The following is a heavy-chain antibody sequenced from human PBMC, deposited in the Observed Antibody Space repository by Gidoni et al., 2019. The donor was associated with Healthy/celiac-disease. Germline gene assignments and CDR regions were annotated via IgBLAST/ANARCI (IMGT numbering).Heavy chain of an antibody. Sequence: EVQLVESGGGLVKPGGSLRLSCAASGFPFSSYRMNWVRQAPGKGLEWVSSISSRGSTIDYADSVKGRFTISRDNAKNSLYLQMNSLRAEDTAVYYCARVGAAAGRDYYGMDVWGQGTTVTVSS. CDR3: ARVGAAAGRDYYGMDV. CDR1: GFPFSSYR. D-gene: IGHD6-13*01. CDR2: ISSRGSTI. J-gene: IGHJ6*02. V-gene: IGHV3-21*01.